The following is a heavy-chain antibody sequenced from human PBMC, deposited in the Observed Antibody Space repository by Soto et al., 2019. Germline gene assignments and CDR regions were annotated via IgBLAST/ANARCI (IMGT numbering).Heavy chain of an antibody. Sequence: ASVKVSCKASGYTFTSYAMYWVRQAPGQRLEWMGWINADNGNTKYSQKFQGRVTITRDTSASAAYMELSNLRSEDTAVYYCARGGSSSWERYYFDYCGQGTLVTVSS. J-gene: IGHJ4*02. CDR1: GYTFTSYA. CDR2: INADNGNT. CDR3: ARGGSSSWERYYFDY. V-gene: IGHV1-3*01. D-gene: IGHD6-13*01.